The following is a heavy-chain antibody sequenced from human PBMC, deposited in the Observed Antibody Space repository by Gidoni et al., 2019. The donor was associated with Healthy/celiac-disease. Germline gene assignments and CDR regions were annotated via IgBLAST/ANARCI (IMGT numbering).Heavy chain of an antibody. CDR3: ASVADYCSSTSCTGDWFDP. V-gene: IGHV1-69*06. CDR1: GGTFSSYA. CDR2: IIPIFGTA. J-gene: IGHJ5*02. D-gene: IGHD2-2*01. Sequence: QVQLVQSGAEVKTPGSSVKVSCKASGGTFSSYAISWVRQAPGQGLEWMGGIIPIFGTAPYAQKFQGRVTIPADKSTSTAYMELSSLRSEDTAVYYCASVADYCSSTSCTGDWFDPWGQGTLVTVSS.